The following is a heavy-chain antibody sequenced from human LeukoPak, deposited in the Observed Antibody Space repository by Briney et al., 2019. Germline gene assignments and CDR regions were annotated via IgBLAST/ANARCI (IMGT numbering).Heavy chain of an antibody. CDR2: MNPNSGNT. D-gene: IGHD3-10*01. Sequence: ASVKVSCKASGYTFISYDINWVRQATGQGLEWMGWMNPNSGNTGYAQKFQGRVTMTRNTSISTAYMELSSLRSEDTAVYYCARKLSGSGSFNWFDPWGQGTLVTVSS. V-gene: IGHV1-8*01. J-gene: IGHJ5*02. CDR3: ARKLSGSGSFNWFDP. CDR1: GYTFISYD.